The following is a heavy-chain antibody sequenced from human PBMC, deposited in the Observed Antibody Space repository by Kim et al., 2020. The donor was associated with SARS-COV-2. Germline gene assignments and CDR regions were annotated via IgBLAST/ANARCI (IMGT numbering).Heavy chain of an antibody. CDR1: GYTFTSYG. V-gene: IGHV1-18*01. J-gene: IGHJ6*02. CDR3: ARGGLYITMVQGASFRPNYYDYGMDV. D-gene: IGHD3-10*01. CDR2: ISAYNGNT. Sequence: ASVKVSCKASGYTFTSYGISWVRQAPGQGLEWMGWISAYNGNTNYAQKLQGRVTMTTDTSTSTAYMELRSLRSDDTAVYYCARGGLYITMVQGASFRPNYYDYGMDVWGQGTTVTVSS.